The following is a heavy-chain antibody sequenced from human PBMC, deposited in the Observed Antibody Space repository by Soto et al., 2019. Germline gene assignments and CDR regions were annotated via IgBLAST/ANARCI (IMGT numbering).Heavy chain of an antibody. CDR3: ARHGESDASDI. V-gene: IGHV5-51*01. CDR1: GYSFTRNW. CDR2: IYPGDSDT. Sequence: PGESLTISCTCSGYSFTRNWVGWVRQMPGKGLEWMGIIYPGDSDTRYSPSFQGQVTISADKSISTAYLQWSSLKASDTAMYYCARHGESDASDIWGQGTMVTVSS. J-gene: IGHJ3*02.